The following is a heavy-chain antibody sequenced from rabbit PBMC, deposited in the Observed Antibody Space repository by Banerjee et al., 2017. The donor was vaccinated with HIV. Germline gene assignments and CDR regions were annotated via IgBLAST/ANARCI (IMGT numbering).Heavy chain of an antibody. V-gene: IGHV1S45*01. Sequence: QEQLVEYGGGLVKPEGSLTLTCKASGFDFSSNAICWVRQAPGKGLEWIGTIYAGSSGSAYYASWVNGRFTISKTSSTTVTLQMTSLTAADTATYFCARDRDWTLDLWGQGTLVTVS. CDR2: IYAGSSGSA. D-gene: IGHD4-2*01. J-gene: IGHJ3*01. CDR1: GFDFSSNA. CDR3: ARDRDWTLDL.